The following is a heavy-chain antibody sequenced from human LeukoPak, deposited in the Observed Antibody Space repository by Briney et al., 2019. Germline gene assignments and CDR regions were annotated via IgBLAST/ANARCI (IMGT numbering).Heavy chain of an antibody. CDR3: AKEEGGEQWLGNFDY. D-gene: IGHD6-19*01. CDR1: GFTFSNYA. V-gene: IGHV3-23*01. Sequence: PGGSLRLSCAASGFTFSNYAMSWVRQAPGKGLEWVSAISGTGGSTYYADSVKGRFTISRDNSKNTLYLQMNSLRAEDTAVYYCAKEEGGEQWLGNFDYWGQGTLVTVSS. J-gene: IGHJ4*02. CDR2: ISGTGGST.